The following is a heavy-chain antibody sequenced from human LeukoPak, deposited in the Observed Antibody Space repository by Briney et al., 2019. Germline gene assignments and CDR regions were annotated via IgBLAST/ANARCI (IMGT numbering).Heavy chain of an antibody. J-gene: IGHJ4*02. Sequence: GGSLRLSCRTSGFTFSDYWMHRVRQIPGKGLLWVTRINGDGTYTNYAGSVRGRFTISRDNAKNTVYLQMKSLRVDDTAVYYCTRDANWAVNDYWGQGALVTVSS. V-gene: IGHV3-74*01. CDR2: INGDGTYT. CDR3: TRDANWAVNDY. CDR1: GFTFSDYW. D-gene: IGHD3-16*01.